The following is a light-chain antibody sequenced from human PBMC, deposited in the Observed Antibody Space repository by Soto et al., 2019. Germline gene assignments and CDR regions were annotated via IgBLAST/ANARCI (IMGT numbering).Light chain of an antibody. CDR1: KNDVGFYDF. CDR2: EVV. Sequence: QSVLTQPPSPSGSPGQSVTISCTGTKNDVGFYDFVSWYQHHPGKAPRLIIYEVVQRPSGGPDRFSGSKSGNTASLTVSGLQAADEADYFCKSYAGSNTDVFGSATKVTVL. V-gene: IGLV2-8*01. J-gene: IGLJ1*01. CDR3: KSYAGSNTDV.